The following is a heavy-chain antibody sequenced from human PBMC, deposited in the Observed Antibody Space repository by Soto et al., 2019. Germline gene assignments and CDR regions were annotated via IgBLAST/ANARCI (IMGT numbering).Heavy chain of an antibody. CDR1: GFTFSDFA. CDR3: AKMEGMDPWAYSFDS. V-gene: IGHV3-23*01. CDR2: IYGGGNGP. D-gene: IGHD2-2*03. J-gene: IGHJ4*02. Sequence: EVQVLESGGGLVQPGGSLRLSYAATGFTFSDFAMSWVRQAPGKGLEWVSRIYGGGNGPHYADSVKGRVTISRDNSKNTLYLQVNSLRAEDTAVYYCAKMEGMDPWAYSFDSWGQGTLVTVSS.